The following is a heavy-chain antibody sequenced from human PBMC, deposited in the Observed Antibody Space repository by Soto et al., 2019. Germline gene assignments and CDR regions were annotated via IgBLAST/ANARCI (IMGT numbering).Heavy chain of an antibody. CDR2: IKSKTDGRTA. Sequence: EVPLVESGGGFVQPGGSLRLSCVASRFSFTNAWMSWVRQAPGKGPEWVGRIKSKTDGRTADYAAPVKGRFTISRDDSQNTLYLHMDSLKPEDTALYHCSTDLGIYGLDIWGQGTTVTVSS. CDR1: RFSFTNAW. V-gene: IGHV3-15*01. CDR3: STDLGIYGLDI. D-gene: IGHD1-26*01. J-gene: IGHJ6*02.